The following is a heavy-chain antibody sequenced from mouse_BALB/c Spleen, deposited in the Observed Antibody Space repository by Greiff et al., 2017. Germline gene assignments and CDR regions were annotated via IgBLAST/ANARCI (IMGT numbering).Heavy chain of an antibody. D-gene: IGHD1-1*01. J-gene: IGHJ2*01. V-gene: IGHV2-9*02. Sequence: QVQLKESGPGLVAPSQSLSITCTVSGFSLTSYGVHWVRQPPGKGLEWLGVIWAGGSTNYNSALMSRLSISKDNSKSQVFLKMNSLQTDDTAMYYGARGGYYGSSYMDYWGQGTTLTVSS. CDR1: GFSLTSYG. CDR2: IWAGGST. CDR3: ARGGYYGSSYMDY.